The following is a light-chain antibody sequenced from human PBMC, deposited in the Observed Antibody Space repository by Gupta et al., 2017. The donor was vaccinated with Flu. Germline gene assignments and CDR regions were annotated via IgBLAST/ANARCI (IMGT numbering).Light chain of an antibody. Sequence: QSALTQPASVSGSPGPPITISCTGTSSDVGGYNYVSWYQQHPGKAPKLMIYEVSKRPSGVSNRFSGSKSGNTASLTISGLQAEDEADYYCSSYTSSSTLGVFGGGTKLTVL. V-gene: IGLV2-14*01. J-gene: IGLJ2*01. CDR1: SSDVGGYNY. CDR3: SSYTSSSTLGV. CDR2: EVS.